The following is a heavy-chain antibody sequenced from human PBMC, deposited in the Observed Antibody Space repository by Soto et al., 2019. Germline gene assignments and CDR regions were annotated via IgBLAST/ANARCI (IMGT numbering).Heavy chain of an antibody. Sequence: SETLSLTCTISGGSISVYYWSWIRQSPRQGLEWIGYVYDNGRPYYSPSLKSRVTISADTSKNQISLKLTSATAADTAVYYCGRGVGSSPPRYWGRGTLVTVSS. CDR3: GRGVGSSPPRY. V-gene: IGHV4-59*01. D-gene: IGHD3-9*01. CDR2: VYDNGRP. J-gene: IGHJ4*02. CDR1: GGSISVYY.